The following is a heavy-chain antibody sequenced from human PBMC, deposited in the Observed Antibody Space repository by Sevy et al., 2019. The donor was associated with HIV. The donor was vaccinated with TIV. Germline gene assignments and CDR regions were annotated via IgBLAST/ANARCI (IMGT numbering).Heavy chain of an antibody. J-gene: IGHJ3*02. CDR1: GFTFSSYS. Sequence: GGSLRLSCAASGFTFSSYSMNWVRRAPGKGLEWVSYLSSSSSTIDYADSVKGRFTISRDNAKNSLYLQMNSLRDEDTAVYYCAGAYYYDSSGVDAFDIWGQGTMVTVSS. CDR2: LSSSSSTI. V-gene: IGHV3-48*02. D-gene: IGHD3-22*01. CDR3: AGAYYYDSSGVDAFDI.